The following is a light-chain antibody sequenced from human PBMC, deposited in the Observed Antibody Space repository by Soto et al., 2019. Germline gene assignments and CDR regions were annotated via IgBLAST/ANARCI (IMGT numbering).Light chain of an antibody. CDR1: RSNIGTPYD. CDR3: QSYDTSLTAWV. V-gene: IGLV1-40*01. J-gene: IGLJ3*02. CDR2: ANN. Sequence: QSALTQPPSLSGAPGQRVTISCTGSRSNIGTPYDVHWYQQLPGTAPKLLIYANNNRPSGVPDRFSGSKSGTSASLAITGLQAEDEADYYCQSYDTSLTAWVFGGGTKLTVL.